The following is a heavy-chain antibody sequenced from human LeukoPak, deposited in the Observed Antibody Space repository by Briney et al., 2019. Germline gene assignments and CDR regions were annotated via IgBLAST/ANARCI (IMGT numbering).Heavy chain of an antibody. V-gene: IGHV1-2*02. D-gene: IGHD6-13*01. CDR2: INPNSGGT. J-gene: IGHJ4*02. CDR1: GNTFSGYY. CDR3: ARDLRYLIAAAGQNY. Sequence: ASVKVSCKASGNTFSGYYIRWVRQAPGQGLEWMGWINPNSGGTNYAQKFQGRVTMTRDTSISTAYMELSRLRSDDTAVYYCARDLRYLIAAAGQNYWGQGTLVTVSS.